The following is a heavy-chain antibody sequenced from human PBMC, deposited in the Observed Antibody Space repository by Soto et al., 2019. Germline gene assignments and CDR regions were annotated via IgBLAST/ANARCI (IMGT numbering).Heavy chain of an antibody. Sequence: QVQLVESGGGVVQPGRSLRLSCAASGFTFSSYGMHWVRQAPGKGLEWVAVIWYDGSNKYYADSVKGRFTISRDNSKNKPDLQKTILRAEDTAVYYCARGISRAVAAFYYYGMDVWGQGTTVTVSS. CDR1: GFTFSSYG. CDR3: ARGISRAVAAFYYYGMDV. D-gene: IGHD6-19*01. V-gene: IGHV3-33*01. CDR2: IWYDGSNK. J-gene: IGHJ6*02.